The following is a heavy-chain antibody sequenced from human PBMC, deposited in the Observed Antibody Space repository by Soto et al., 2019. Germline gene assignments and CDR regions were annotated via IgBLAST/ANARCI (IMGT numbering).Heavy chain of an antibody. CDR3: AADPRYYYDSRVDP. V-gene: IGHV1-58*01. D-gene: IGHD3-22*01. J-gene: IGHJ5*02. CDR2: IVVGSGNT. CDR1: GFTFTSSA. Sequence: GASVKVSCKASGFTFTSSAVQWVRQARGQRLEWIGWIVVGSGNTNYAQKFQERVTITRDMSTSTAYMELSSLRSEDTAVYYCAADPRYYYDSRVDPWGQGTLVTVSS.